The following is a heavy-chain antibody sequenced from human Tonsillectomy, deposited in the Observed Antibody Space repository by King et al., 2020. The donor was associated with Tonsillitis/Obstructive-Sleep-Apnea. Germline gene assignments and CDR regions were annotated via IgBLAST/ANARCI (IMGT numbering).Heavy chain of an antibody. V-gene: IGHV4-4*02. CDR3: ANTPPPSQYFDRGFDY. CDR2: IYHGGSA. Sequence: VQLVESGPGLVKPSGTLSLTCDVSGVSISSEVWWTWVRQPPGKGLEWIGEIYHGGSANYNPSLKSRVTMSVDKSNNQFTLNLDSVTAADTAVYYCANTPPPSQYFDRGFDYWGQGTLVIVSS. J-gene: IGHJ4*02. CDR1: GVSISSEVW. D-gene: IGHD3-9*01.